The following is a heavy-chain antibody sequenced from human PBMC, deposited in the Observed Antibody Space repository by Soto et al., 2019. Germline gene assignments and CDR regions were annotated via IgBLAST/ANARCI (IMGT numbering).Heavy chain of an antibody. V-gene: IGHV3-9*01. CDR1: GFTFDDYA. D-gene: IGHD3-3*01. Sequence: EVQLVESGGGLVQPGRSLRLSCAASGFTFDDYAMHWVRQAPGKGLEWVSGISWNSGSIGYADSVKGRFTISRDNAKNSLYLQMNSLRAEDTALYYCAKGGLLEWLSAPANYWGQGTLVTVSS. CDR2: ISWNSGSI. J-gene: IGHJ4*02. CDR3: AKGGLLEWLSAPANY.